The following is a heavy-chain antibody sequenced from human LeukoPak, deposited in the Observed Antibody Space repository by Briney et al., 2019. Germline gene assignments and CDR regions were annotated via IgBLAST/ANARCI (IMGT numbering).Heavy chain of an antibody. V-gene: IGHV3-13*01. CDR1: GFTFSSYD. CDR2: IGTAGDT. D-gene: IGHD6-13*01. Sequence: GGSLRLSCAASGFTFSSYDMHWVRQATGKGLEWVSAIGTAGDTYYPGSVKGRFTISRENAKNSLYLQMNSLRAGDTAVYYCARGSVVAAAGTLGFSYFGYWGQGTLVAVSS. CDR3: ARGSVVAAAGTLGFSYFGY. J-gene: IGHJ4*02.